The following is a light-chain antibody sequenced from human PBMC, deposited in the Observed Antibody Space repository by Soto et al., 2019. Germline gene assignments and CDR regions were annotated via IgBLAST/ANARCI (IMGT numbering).Light chain of an antibody. CDR3: QQYGSSGT. CDR1: QSVSSSY. V-gene: IGKV3-20*01. Sequence: EIVLTQSPGTLSFSPGERATLSCRASQSVSSSYLAWYQQQPGQAPRLLIYGASSRATGIPDRFSGSGSGTDFTLTISRLEPEDFAVYYCQQYGSSGTFGQGTKVDIK. CDR2: GAS. J-gene: IGKJ1*01.